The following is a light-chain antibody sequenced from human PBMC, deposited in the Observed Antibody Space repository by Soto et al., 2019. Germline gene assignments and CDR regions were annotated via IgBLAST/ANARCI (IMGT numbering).Light chain of an antibody. Sequence: EIVMTQSPATLSVSPGERAILSCRASKSVSDNLAWYQQKPGQAPRLLIYGASTRATGIPARFSGSGSGTEFTLSISSLQSEDFTIYYCQQYNNWPPLSFGGGTKVEI. V-gene: IGKV3-15*01. CDR1: KSVSDN. CDR2: GAS. CDR3: QQYNNWPPLS. J-gene: IGKJ4*01.